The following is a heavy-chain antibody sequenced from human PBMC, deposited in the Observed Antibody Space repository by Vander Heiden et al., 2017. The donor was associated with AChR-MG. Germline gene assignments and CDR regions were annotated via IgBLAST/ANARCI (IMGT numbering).Heavy chain of an antibody. D-gene: IGHD2-2*02. V-gene: IGHV1-46*01. J-gene: IGHJ4*02. CDR3: ARVRCGRGSCYIYGDFDC. CDR1: GYSFTSYF. CDR2: INPSDGST. Sequence: QVLLVQSGAEVKKPGASVRVSCRASGYSFTSYFLHWVRQAPGQGLEWVGIINPSDGSTSYAQKFQGRVTMTRNTSTSTVYMDLSSLRSDDTAIYYCARVRCGRGSCYIYGDFDCWGQGTLVTVSS.